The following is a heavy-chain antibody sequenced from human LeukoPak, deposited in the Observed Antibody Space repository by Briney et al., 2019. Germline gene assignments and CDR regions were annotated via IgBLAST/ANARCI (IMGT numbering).Heavy chain of an antibody. J-gene: IGHJ3*02. V-gene: IGHV3-30-3*01. Sequence: GGSLRLSCAASGFTFSSYAMHWVRQAPGKGLEWVAVISYDGSNKYYADSVKGRFTISRDNSKNTLYLQMNSLRAEDTAVYYCARAPHHHQGAFDIWGQGTMVTVSS. CDR2: ISYDGSNK. CDR1: GFTFSSYA. CDR3: ARAPHHHQGAFDI.